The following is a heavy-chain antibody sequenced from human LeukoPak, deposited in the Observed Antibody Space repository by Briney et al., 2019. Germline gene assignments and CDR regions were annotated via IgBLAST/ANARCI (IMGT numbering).Heavy chain of an antibody. D-gene: IGHD4-17*01. Sequence: GGSLRLSCVASGFTFSSSALTWVRQVPGKGLEWVSHIGGSGERTYYGDSVRGRLTSSRDNPKITLFLQMNSLRVEDTAVYYCAKVKYDYGDPVGWFVPWGQGTLVTVPS. V-gene: IGHV3-23*01. CDR2: IGGSGERT. CDR1: GFTFSSSA. CDR3: AKVKYDYGDPVGWFVP. J-gene: IGHJ5*02.